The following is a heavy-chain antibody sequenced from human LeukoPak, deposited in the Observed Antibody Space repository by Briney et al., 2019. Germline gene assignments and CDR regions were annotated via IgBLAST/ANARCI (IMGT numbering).Heavy chain of an antibody. D-gene: IGHD2-15*01. CDR2: INPNSGGT. Sequence: GASVKVSCKASGYTFTGYYMHWVRQAPGQGLEWMGWINPNSGGTNYAQKFQGRVTMTRDTSISTAYMELSRLRSDDTAVYYCARFYCSGGSCSFDYWGQGTLVTVSS. J-gene: IGHJ4*02. CDR3: ARFYCSGGSCSFDY. V-gene: IGHV1-2*02. CDR1: GYTFTGYY.